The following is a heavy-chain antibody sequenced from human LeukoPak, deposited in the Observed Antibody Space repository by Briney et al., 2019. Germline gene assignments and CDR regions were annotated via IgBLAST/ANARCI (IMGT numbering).Heavy chain of an antibody. CDR1: GGSISVYY. CDR2: IYYSGST. V-gene: IGHV4-59*01. Sequence: PSETLSLTCTVSGGSISVYYWSWIRQPPGKGLEWIGYIYYSGSTNYNPSLKSRVTISVDTSKNQFSLKLSSVTAADTAVYYCARVRALSYYDSSGDLYYFDYWGQGTLVTVSS. D-gene: IGHD3-22*01. CDR3: ARVRALSYYDSSGDLYYFDY. J-gene: IGHJ4*02.